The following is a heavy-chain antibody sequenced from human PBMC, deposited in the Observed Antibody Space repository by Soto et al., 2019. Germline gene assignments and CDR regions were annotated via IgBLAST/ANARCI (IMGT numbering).Heavy chain of an antibody. CDR2: IGRRSDI. CDR1: GFSFSTYS. J-gene: IGHJ6*02. D-gene: IGHD2-2*01. Sequence: PGGSLRLSCEASGFSFSTYSMHWVRQAPGKGLEWVSSIGRRSDIYYADSVKGRFTISRDNAKNSVSLQMNSLRAEDTAVYYCARQKCSSTSCYSARYYYYGMDVWGQGTTVTVSS. CDR3: ARQKCSSTSCYSARYYYYGMDV. V-gene: IGHV3-21*01.